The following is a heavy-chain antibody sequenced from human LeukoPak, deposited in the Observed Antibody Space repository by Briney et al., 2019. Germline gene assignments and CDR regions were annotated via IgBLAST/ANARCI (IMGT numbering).Heavy chain of an antibody. CDR2: IRYDGSNK. CDR3: AKDQPETYYYDSSGYSGGPVGY. CDR1: GFTFSSYG. Sequence: GGSLRLSCAASGFTFSSYGMHWVRQAPGKGLEWVAFIRYDGSNKYYADSVKGRFTISRDNSKNTLYLQMNSLRAEDTAVYYCAKDQPETYYYDSSGYSGGPVGYWGQGTLVTVSS. D-gene: IGHD3-22*01. V-gene: IGHV3-30*02. J-gene: IGHJ4*02.